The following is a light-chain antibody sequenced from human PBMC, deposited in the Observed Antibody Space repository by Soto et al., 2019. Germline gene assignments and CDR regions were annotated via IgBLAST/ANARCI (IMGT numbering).Light chain of an antibody. CDR2: GAS. CDR3: QQYGRT. CDR1: QSVSSSY. Sequence: EIVLTQSPGTLSLSPEERATLSCRASQSVSSSYLAWYQQKPGQAPRLLIYGASSRATGIPDRFSGSGSGTDFTLTISRLEPADFAVYYCQQYGRTFGQGTRLEIK. J-gene: IGKJ5*01. V-gene: IGKV3-20*01.